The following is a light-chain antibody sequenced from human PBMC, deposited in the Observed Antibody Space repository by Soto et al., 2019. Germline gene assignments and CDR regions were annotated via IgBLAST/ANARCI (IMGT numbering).Light chain of an antibody. CDR1: QSVSSN. CDR2: GAS. CDR3: QQHNNWPYT. V-gene: IGKV3-15*01. J-gene: IGKJ2*01. Sequence: EIVMTQSPATLSVSPGERATLSCRASQSVSSNLAWYQQKPGQAPRLLIYGASTRATGIPARLSGSGSGTEFTLTISSLLSEDFAVYYCQQHNNWPYTFGQGTKLEVK.